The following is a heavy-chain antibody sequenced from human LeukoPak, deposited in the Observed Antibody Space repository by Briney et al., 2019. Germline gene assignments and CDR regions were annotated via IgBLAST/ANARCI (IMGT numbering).Heavy chain of an antibody. CDR1: GGSISSYY. V-gene: IGHV4-59*08. CDR3: ARQTYYYDSSGYYQYYFDY. J-gene: IGHJ4*02. CDR2: IYYSGST. Sequence: SETLSLTCTVSGGSISSYYWSWIRQPPGKGLEWIGYIYYSGSTNYNPSLKSRATISVDTSKNQFSLELRSLTAADTAVYYCARQTYYYDSSGYYQYYFDYWGQGTLVTVSS. D-gene: IGHD3-22*01.